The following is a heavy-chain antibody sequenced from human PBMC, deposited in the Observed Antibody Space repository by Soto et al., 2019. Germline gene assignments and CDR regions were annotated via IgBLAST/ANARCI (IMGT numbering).Heavy chain of an antibody. Sequence: PGGSLRLSCAASGFTVSSNYMSWVRQAPGKGLEWVSVIYSGGSTYYADSVKGRFTISRHNSKNTLYLQMNSLRAEDTAVYYCAREKSEPYCSSTSCYLGWFDPWGQGTMVKSPQ. D-gene: IGHD2-2*01. CDR2: IYSGGST. V-gene: IGHV3-53*04. CDR1: GFTVSSNY. CDR3: AREKSEPYCSSTSCYLGWFDP. J-gene: IGHJ5*02.